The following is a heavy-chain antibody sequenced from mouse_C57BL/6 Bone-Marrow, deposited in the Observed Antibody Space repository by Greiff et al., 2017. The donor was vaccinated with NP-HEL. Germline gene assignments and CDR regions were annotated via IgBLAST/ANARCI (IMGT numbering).Heavy chain of an antibody. V-gene: IGHV14-1*01. CDR3: TRDGYGWYFDV. J-gene: IGHJ1*03. Sequence: VQLQQSGAELVRPGASVKLSCTASGFNITDYYMHWVKQRPEQGLEWIGRIDPEDGDTEYAPKFQGKATMTADTSSNTAYLQLSSLTSEDTAVYYCTRDGYGWYFDVWGTGTTVTVSS. CDR2: IDPEDGDT. CDR1: GFNITDYY. D-gene: IGHD2-2*01.